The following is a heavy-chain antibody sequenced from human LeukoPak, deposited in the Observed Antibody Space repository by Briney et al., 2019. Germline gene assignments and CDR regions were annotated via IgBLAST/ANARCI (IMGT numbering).Heavy chain of an antibody. CDR2: ILYSGCT. CDR1: GASISSYC. D-gene: IGHD3-10*01. V-gene: IGHV4-59*08. J-gene: IGHJ3*02. Sequence: PSETLSLTCTVAGASISSYCWSWIRQPPGKGLGWIGYILYSGCTNYNPSLKSRVTIAVDMSKNQFSLKLKSVTAADTAVYYCARHGGATMVRGVLVDAFDIWGQGTMVTVSS. CDR3: ARHGGATMVRGVLVDAFDI.